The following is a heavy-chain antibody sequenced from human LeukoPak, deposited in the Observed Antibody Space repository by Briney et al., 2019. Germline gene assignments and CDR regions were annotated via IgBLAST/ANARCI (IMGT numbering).Heavy chain of an antibody. Sequence: PSETLSLTCTVSGGSINSNNYYWGWIRQPPGKGLEWIGSIYSSGSAYYNPSLKSRVTISVDRSKNQFSLRLSSVTAADTAVYYCQSRYLEWLLEYWGQGTLVTVSS. CDR1: GGSINSNNYY. CDR2: IYSSGSA. V-gene: IGHV4-39*01. CDR3: QSRYLEWLLEY. J-gene: IGHJ4*02. D-gene: IGHD3-3*01.